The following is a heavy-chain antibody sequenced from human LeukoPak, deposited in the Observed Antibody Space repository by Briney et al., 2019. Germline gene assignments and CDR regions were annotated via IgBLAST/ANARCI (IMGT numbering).Heavy chain of an antibody. CDR2: INTNTGNP. D-gene: IGHD6-19*01. CDR3: ARVSLAVAGKESES. J-gene: IGHJ5*02. Sequence: ASVKVSCKTSGYTFTDYYIHWVRQAPGQGLEWMGWINTNTGNPTYAQGFTGRFVFSLDTSVSTAYLQISSLKAEDTAVYYCARVSLAVAGKESESWGQGTLVTVSS. V-gene: IGHV7-4-1*02. CDR1: GYTFTDYY.